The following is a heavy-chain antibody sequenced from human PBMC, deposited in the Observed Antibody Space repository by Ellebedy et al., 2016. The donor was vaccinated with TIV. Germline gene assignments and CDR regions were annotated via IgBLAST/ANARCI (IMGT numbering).Heavy chain of an antibody. V-gene: IGHV3-30-3*02. CDR1: GSTFSSYA. CDR2: ISYDGSNK. D-gene: IGHD5-12*01. Sequence: GGSLRLSCAASGSTFSSYAMHWVRQAPGKGLEWVAVISYDGSNKYYADSVKGRFTISRDNSKNTLYLQMNSLRAEDTAVYYCAKDFDSGYDSFDYWGQGTLVTVSS. J-gene: IGHJ4*02. CDR3: AKDFDSGYDSFDY.